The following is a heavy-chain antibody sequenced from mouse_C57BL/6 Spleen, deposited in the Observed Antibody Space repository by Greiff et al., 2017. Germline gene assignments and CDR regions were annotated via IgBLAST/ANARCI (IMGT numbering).Heavy chain of an antibody. D-gene: IGHD1-1*01. Sequence: VQLKESGGGLVQPGGSMKLSCVASGFTFSNYWMNWVRQSPEKGLEWVAQIRLKSDNYATHYAESVKGRFTISRDDSKSSVYLQMNNLRAEDTGIYYCTGGYYGSSSDVWGTGTTVTVSS. J-gene: IGHJ1*03. V-gene: IGHV6-3*01. CDR2: IRLKSDNYAT. CDR3: TGGYYGSSSDV. CDR1: GFTFSNYW.